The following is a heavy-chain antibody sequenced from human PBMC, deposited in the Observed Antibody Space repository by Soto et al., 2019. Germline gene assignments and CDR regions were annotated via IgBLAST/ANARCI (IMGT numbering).Heavy chain of an antibody. D-gene: IGHD3-3*02. V-gene: IGHV4-59*08. CDR2: VYYTGST. CDR1: GGSINSYY. CDR3: ARLHVWTGYPADY. J-gene: IGHJ4*02. Sequence: SETLSLTCTVSGGSINSYYWHWIRQPPGKALEWIGYVYYTGSTNYNPSLKGRVTISVDTSKNQFSLNLSSVTAADTAVYYCARLHVWTGYPADYWGQGTLVTVSS.